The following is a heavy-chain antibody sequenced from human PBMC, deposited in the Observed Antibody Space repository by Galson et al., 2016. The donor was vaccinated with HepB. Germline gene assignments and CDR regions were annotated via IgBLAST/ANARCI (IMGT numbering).Heavy chain of an antibody. CDR1: GYTLTSYA. V-gene: IGHV1-3*01. CDR3: ARDPGGSKTRFDY. CDR2: INAGKGNT. J-gene: IGHJ4*02. Sequence: SVKVSCKASGYTLTSYATHWVRQAPGQRLEWMGWINAGKGNTKYSQKFQGRVTITRDTSASTAYMELSSLRSEDTAVYYWARDPGGSKTRFDYWGQGTLVTVSS. D-gene: IGHD1-26*01.